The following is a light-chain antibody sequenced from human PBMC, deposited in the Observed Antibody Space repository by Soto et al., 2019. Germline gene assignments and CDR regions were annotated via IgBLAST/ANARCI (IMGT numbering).Light chain of an antibody. Sequence: QSALTQPRSVSGSPGQSVTLSCTGTSSDVGGYHYVSWYQHHPGKAPKLIIYEVTIRPSGVSNRFSGSKSGNTASLTISGLQAEDEADYYCSSYTTSAPYVFGSGTKLTVL. CDR2: EVT. J-gene: IGLJ1*01. CDR1: SSDVGGYHY. CDR3: SSYTTSAPYV. V-gene: IGLV2-14*01.